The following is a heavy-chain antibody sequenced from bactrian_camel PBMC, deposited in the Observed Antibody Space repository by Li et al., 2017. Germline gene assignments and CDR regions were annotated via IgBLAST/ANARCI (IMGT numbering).Heavy chain of an antibody. CDR1: GFTYDMYC. V-gene: IGHV3S63*01. D-gene: IGHD4*01. J-gene: IGHJ4*01. Sequence: VQLVESGGGSVQAGGSLRLSRLPSGFTYDMYCMGWFRQPPGKKREGVAIIDSDGSTGYEDSVKGRFTISRDNAKNTIYLQMNDLQPDDSAVYYCAAEVFPCRSYSDYAEHWGQGTQVTVS. CDR2: IIDSDGST. CDR3: AAEVFPCRSYSDYAEH.